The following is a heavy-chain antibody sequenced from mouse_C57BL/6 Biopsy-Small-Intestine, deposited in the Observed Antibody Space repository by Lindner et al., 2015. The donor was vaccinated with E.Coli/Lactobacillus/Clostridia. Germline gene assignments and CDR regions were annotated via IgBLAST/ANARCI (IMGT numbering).Heavy chain of an antibody. J-gene: IGHJ1*03. V-gene: IGHV1-36*01. CDR3: ARGPTAVTIYHYYYLDV. CDR2: FDPQDGET. D-gene: IGHD2-12*01. Sequence: SVKVSCKVSGHTLTDLSIHWLRQPPGKGLEWMGGFDPQDGETSYAHSFLGRLTMTEDTSTDTAYMELTSLRSEDTAVYYCARGPTAVTIYHYYYLDVWGTGTTVTVSS. CDR1: GHTLTDLS.